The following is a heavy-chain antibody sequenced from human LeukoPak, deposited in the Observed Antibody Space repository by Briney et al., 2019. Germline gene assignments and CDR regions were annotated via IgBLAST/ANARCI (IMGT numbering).Heavy chain of an antibody. J-gene: IGHJ6*02. CDR3: ARGSDSILPWPAIP. Sequence: PGGSLRLSCAASGFTFSSYAMHWVRQAPGKGLEWVAVISYDGSNKYYADSVKGRFTISRDNSKNTLYLQMNSLRAEDTAVYYCARGSDSILPWPAIPWGQGTTVTVSS. V-gene: IGHV3-30-3*01. CDR1: GFTFSSYA. D-gene: IGHD3-3*02. CDR2: ISYDGSNK.